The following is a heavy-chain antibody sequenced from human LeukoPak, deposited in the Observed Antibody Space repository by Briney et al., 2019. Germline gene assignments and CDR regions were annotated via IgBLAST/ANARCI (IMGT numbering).Heavy chain of an antibody. D-gene: IGHD3-22*01. Sequence: PGGSLRLSCAASGFTFSSYWMHWVRHAPGKGLVWVSRINSNGRSTSYADSVKGRYTIYRNNAKNTLYLQMNSLRADDTAVYYCARSPLDMVIKSWGQGTLVTVSS. CDR3: ARSPLDMVIKS. CDR2: INSNGRST. V-gene: IGHV3-74*01. J-gene: IGHJ5*02. CDR1: GFTFSSYW.